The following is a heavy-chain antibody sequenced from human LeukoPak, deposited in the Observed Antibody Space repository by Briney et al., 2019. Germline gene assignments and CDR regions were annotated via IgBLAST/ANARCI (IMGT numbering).Heavy chain of an antibody. Sequence: SETLSLTCTVSGYSISSGYYWGWIRQPPGKRLEWIGNIYPTGSTYYNPSLKSRVTISIDTSKNQFSLKVSSVSAADTAVYYCARAYSSSWYWNWFDPWGQGTLVTVSS. J-gene: IGHJ5*02. CDR2: IYPTGST. CDR3: ARAYSSSWYWNWFDP. V-gene: IGHV4-38-2*02. CDR1: GYSISSGYY. D-gene: IGHD6-13*01.